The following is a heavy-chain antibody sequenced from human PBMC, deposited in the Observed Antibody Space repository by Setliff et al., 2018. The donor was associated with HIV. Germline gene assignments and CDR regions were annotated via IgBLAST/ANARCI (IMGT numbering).Heavy chain of an antibody. Sequence: SETLSLTCAVYGGSFSGYDWSWIRQPPGKGLEWIGEINHSGSTNYNPSLKSRVTISVDTSKNQFPLKLYSVTAADTSVYYCARRWGIRGYNSWGQGTLVTVSS. CDR2: INHSGST. J-gene: IGHJ4*02. CDR3: ARRWGIRGYNS. V-gene: IGHV4-34*01. D-gene: IGHD5-18*01. CDR1: GGSFSGYD.